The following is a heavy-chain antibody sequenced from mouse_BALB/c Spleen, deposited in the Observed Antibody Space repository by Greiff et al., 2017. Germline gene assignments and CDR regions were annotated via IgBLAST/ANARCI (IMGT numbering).Heavy chain of an antibody. J-gene: IGHJ4*01. V-gene: IGHV1-66*01. CDR2: IFPGSGNT. CDR1: GYSFTSYY. Sequence: QVQLQQPGPELVKPGASVKISCKASGYSFTSYYIHWVKQRPGQGLEWIGWIFPGSGNTKYNEKFKGKATLTADTSSSTAYMQLSSLTSEDSAVYFCARDTTVGAMDYWGQGTSVTVSS. CDR3: ARDTTVGAMDY. D-gene: IGHD1-1*01.